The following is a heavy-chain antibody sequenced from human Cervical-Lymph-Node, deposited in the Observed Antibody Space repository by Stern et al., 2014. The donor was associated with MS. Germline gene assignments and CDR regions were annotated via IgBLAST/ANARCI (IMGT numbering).Heavy chain of an antibody. J-gene: IGHJ6*02. D-gene: IGHD4-11*01. CDR3: ARDGYSKVYGMDV. Sequence: VQLVESGGGLVQPGGSLRLSCAASGFTFSSYWMHWVRQAPGKGLVWVSRINSDGGSTTSADSVNETFTISRENAKNTLTLQMNSLRAEDTAVYYCARDGYSKVYGMDVWGQGTTVTVSS. V-gene: IGHV3-74*01. CDR2: INSDGGST. CDR1: GFTFSSYW.